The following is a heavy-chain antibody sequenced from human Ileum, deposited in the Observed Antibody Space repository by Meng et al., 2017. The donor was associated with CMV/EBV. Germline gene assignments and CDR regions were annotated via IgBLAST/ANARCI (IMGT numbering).Heavy chain of an antibody. D-gene: IGHD5-24*01. CDR2: IDPTDSYT. CDR3: ARRSRDVGFDY. J-gene: IGHJ4*02. V-gene: IGHV5-10-1*01. CDR1: GCSFTSYY. Sequence: QLVQSVAEVKKPVASVSGSCKGSGCSFTSYYFSWVRQMPGKGLDWKGRIDPTDSYTDYHPSFEGHVTFSLDKSINTAYLQWSSLQASDTAIYYCARRSRDVGFDYWGQGTLVTVSS.